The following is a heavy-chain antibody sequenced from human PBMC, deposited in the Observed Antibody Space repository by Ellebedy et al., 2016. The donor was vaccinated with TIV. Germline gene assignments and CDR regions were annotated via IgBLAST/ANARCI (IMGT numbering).Heavy chain of an antibody. J-gene: IGHJ4*02. D-gene: IGHD2-15*01. Sequence: AASVKVSCKASGGTFSNYAINWVRQAPGQGLEWMGRIIPLLGIADYAQNFQGRVTFTADKYTTTAYMELSSLRSEDTAVYYCAKWGGSGGRFKGHYDYWGQGTLVAVSS. CDR1: GGTFSNYA. CDR2: IIPLLGIA. CDR3: AKWGGSGGRFKGHYDY. V-gene: IGHV1-69*04.